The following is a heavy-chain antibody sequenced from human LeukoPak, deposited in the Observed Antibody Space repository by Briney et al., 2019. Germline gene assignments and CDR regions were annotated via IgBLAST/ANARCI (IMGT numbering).Heavy chain of an antibody. D-gene: IGHD1-14*01. CDR3: AKGRPRSFDY. J-gene: IGHJ4*02. CDR1: GFTFSSYA. Sequence: GGSLRLSCAASGFTFSSYAMSWVRQAPGKGLEWVSGISGSGGTTYYADSVKGRFTISRDNSKNTLYVQMNSLRAEDTAVYYCAKGRPRSFDYWGQGTLVTVSS. CDR2: ISGSGGTT. V-gene: IGHV3-23*01.